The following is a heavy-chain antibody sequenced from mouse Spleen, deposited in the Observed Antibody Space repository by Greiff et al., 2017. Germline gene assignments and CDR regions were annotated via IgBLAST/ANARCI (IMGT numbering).Heavy chain of an antibody. Sequence: VQLQQSGPGLVQPSQSLSITCTVSGFSLTSYGVHWVRQSPGKGLEWLGVIWSGGSTDYNAAFISRLSISKDNSKSQVFFKMNSLQADDTAIYYCARNWELGRYFDVWGAGTTVTVSS. D-gene: IGHD4-1*01. CDR3: ARNWELGRYFDV. CDR2: IWSGGST. CDR1: GFSLTSYG. V-gene: IGHV2-2*01. J-gene: IGHJ1*01.